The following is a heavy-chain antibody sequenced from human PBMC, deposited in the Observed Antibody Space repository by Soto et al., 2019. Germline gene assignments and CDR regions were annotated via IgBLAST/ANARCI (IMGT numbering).Heavy chain of an antibody. CDR2: ISGRGGST. Sequence: EVQLLESGGGLVQPGGSLRLSCAASGFTFSSYAMSWVRQAPGKGLEWVSAISGRGGSTYYADSVKGRFTISRDNSKNTLYLQMNRLRAEDTAVYYCAKDLYGGNSPSADSWGQGTLVPVSS. CDR3: AKDLYGGNSPSADS. V-gene: IGHV3-23*01. J-gene: IGHJ5*01. CDR1: GFTFSSYA. D-gene: IGHD4-17*01.